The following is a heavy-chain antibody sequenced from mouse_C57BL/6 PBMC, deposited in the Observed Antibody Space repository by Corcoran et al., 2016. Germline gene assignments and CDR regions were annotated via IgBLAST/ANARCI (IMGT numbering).Heavy chain of an antibody. CDR1: GYTFTTYG. Sequence: QIQLVQSGPELKKPGETVKISCKASGYTFTTYGMSWVKQAPGKGLKWMGWINTYSGVPTYADDFKGRFAFSLETSASTAYLQINNLKNEDTATYFCARRSTMVTTRYFDYWGQGTTLTVSS. D-gene: IGHD2-2*01. CDR2: INTYSGVP. J-gene: IGHJ2*01. CDR3: ARRSTMVTTRYFDY. V-gene: IGHV9-3*01.